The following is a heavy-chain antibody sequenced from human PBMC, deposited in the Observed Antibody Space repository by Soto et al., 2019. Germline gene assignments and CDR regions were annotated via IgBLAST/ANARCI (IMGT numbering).Heavy chain of an antibody. CDR3: ASGKAENWFDP. CDR2: IYYSGST. Sequence: TSETLSLTCAVSGGSISSGGSYWSWIRQHPGKGLEWIGYIYYSGSTYYNPSLKSRVTISVDRSKNQFSLKLSSVTAADTAVYYCASGKAENWFDPWGQGTLVT. V-gene: IGHV4-31*11. D-gene: IGHD6-19*01. J-gene: IGHJ5*02. CDR1: GGSISSGGSY.